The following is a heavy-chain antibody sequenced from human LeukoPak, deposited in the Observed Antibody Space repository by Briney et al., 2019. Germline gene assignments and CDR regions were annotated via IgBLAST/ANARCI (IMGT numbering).Heavy chain of an antibody. V-gene: IGHV4-59*12. Sequence: PSETLSLTCTVSGGSISSYYWSWIRQPPGKGLEWIGYIYYSGSTDYNPSLKSRVTMSVDTSKNQFSLKLSSVTAADTAVYYCARVRAAAIPYYFDSWGQGTLVTVSS. CDR1: GGSISSYY. CDR3: ARVRAAAIPYYFDS. CDR2: IYYSGST. D-gene: IGHD6-13*01. J-gene: IGHJ4*02.